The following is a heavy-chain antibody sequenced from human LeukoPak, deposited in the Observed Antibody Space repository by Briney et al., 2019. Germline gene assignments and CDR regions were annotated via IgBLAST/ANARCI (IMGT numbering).Heavy chain of an antibody. CDR3: ARDGFGGV. CDR1: GGSINSGSYY. D-gene: IGHD3-10*01. Sequence: PSQTLSLTCTVSGGSINSGSYYWSWIRQPAGKGLEWIGRIYTTGTTNYNPSLMSRVTISLDTSKNQFSLNLSSVTAADTAVYYRARDGFGGVWGKGTTVTISS. J-gene: IGHJ6*04. V-gene: IGHV4-61*02. CDR2: IYTTGTT.